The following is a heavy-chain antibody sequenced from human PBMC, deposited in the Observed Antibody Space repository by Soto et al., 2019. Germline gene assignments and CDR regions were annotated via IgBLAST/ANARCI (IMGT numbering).Heavy chain of an antibody. J-gene: IGHJ6*02. CDR1: GITFKNYD. Sequence: WGSMRLSCAVSGITFKNYDKYRVRQAPGKGLEGVSSIGNSGDTNYAGSVKGRFTISRENDRNALYLQMNSLRGGDTAVYFCVRAGVAPYYYYGMDVWGQGTTVTVSS. CDR3: VRAGVAPYYYYGMDV. V-gene: IGHV3-13*01. CDR2: IGNSGDT. D-gene: IGHD2-8*01.